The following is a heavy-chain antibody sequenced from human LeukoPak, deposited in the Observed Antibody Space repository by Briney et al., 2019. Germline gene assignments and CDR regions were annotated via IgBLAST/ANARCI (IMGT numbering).Heavy chain of an antibody. D-gene: IGHD3-10*01. Sequence: GESLKISCKGSGYSFTSYWIGWVRQMPGKGLEWMGIIYPGDSDTRYSPSFQGQVTISADKSISTAYLQWSSLRASDTAMYYCARLVLGVRGVIIGGGNYWGQGTLVTVSS. CDR3: ARLVLGVRGVIIGGGNY. V-gene: IGHV5-51*01. CDR1: GYSFTSYW. CDR2: IYPGDSDT. J-gene: IGHJ4*02.